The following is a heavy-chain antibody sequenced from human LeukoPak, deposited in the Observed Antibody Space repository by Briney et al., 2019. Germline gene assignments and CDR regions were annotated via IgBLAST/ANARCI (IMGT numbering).Heavy chain of an antibody. CDR3: AKDSGHDYFYFDS. J-gene: IGHJ4*02. D-gene: IGHD5-12*01. CDR2: INSDDST. CDR1: GFRFEDYT. V-gene: IGHV3-43*01. Sequence: GGTLRLSCLVSGFRFEDYTMHWVRQAPGKGLEWISLINSDDSTYYADSVKSRFTISRDPGKNSLLLQMNSLATEDSAFYYCAKDSGHDYFYFDSWGQGTLVTVSS.